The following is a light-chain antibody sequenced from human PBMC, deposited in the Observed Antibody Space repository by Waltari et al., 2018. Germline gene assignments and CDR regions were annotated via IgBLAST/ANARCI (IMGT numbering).Light chain of an antibody. CDR1: QSVSSSY. CDR3: QQYGSSPS. J-gene: IGKJ3*01. CDR2: DAS. Sequence: EIGLTQSSANRSLSPGEGATLSCRASQSVSSSYLAWYQQNPGLAPRLLIYDASSRATGIPDRFSGSGSGTDFPLPISRLEPADFAVYYCQQYGSSPSFGPRPTVDIK. V-gene: IGKV3D-20*01.